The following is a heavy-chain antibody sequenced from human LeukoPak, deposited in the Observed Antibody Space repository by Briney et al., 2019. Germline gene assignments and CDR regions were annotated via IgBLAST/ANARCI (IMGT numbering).Heavy chain of an antibody. CDR3: ARGGAPFGMDV. V-gene: IGHV1-46*01. D-gene: IGHD3-16*01. J-gene: IGHJ6*02. CDR1: GYIFTSYY. CDR2: INPSGGST. Sequence: ASVKVSCTASGYIFTSYYMHWVRQAPGQGLEWMGIINPSGGSTSYAQKFQGRVTMTRDTSTSTVYMELSSLRSEDTAVYYCARGGAPFGMDVWGQGTTVTVSS.